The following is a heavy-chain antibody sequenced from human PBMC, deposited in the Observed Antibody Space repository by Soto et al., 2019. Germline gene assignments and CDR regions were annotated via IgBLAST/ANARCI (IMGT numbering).Heavy chain of an antibody. D-gene: IGHD1-1*01. CDR2: IYWDDDK. CDR3: AHRQLYNGAWNEGTFDY. Sequence: QITLKESGPTLVKPTQTLTLTCTFSGFSLTTRPVGVGWIRQPPGQALEWLALIYWDDDKRYNPSLKTRVTITKYTSKNQVVLTMTNMDPVDTATYYCAHRQLYNGAWNEGTFDYWGQGALVTVSS. J-gene: IGHJ4*02. CDR1: GFSLTTRPVG. V-gene: IGHV2-5*02.